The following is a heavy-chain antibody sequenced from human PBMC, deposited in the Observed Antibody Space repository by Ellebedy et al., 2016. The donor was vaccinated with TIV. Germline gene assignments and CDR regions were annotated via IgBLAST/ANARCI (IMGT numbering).Heavy chain of an antibody. D-gene: IGHD3-10*01. V-gene: IGHV3-30-3*01. CDR3: ARDRLSYGSGRDAFDI. CDR2: ISYDGDKT. J-gene: IGHJ3*02. CDR1: GFTFSKYA. Sequence: GESLKISCAASGFTFSKYALYWVRQAPGKGLEWVAVISYDGDKTNCADSVKGRFSASRDDSNNTLYLQMNSLRTEDTAVYFCARDRLSYGSGRDAFDIWGQGTMVTVSS.